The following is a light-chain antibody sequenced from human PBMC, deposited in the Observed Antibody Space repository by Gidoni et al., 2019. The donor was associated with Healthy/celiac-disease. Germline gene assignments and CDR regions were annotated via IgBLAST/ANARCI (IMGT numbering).Light chain of an antibody. Sequence: DLPMTQSPSSLSASVGERGTITCQARKDISNYLNWYQQKPGKDPKLLIYDASNLETGVPSRFSGSGSGTDFTFTISSLQHEDIATDYCQQYDNLPPLTFGGGTKVEIK. CDR2: DAS. V-gene: IGKV1-33*01. CDR3: QQYDNLPPLT. CDR1: KDISNY. J-gene: IGKJ4*01.